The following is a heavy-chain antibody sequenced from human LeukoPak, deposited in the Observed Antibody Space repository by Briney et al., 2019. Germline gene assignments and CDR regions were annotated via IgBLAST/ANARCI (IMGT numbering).Heavy chain of an antibody. D-gene: IGHD3-10*01. J-gene: IGHJ5*02. CDR2: IIPIFGST. CDR1: EGTLSSYA. CDR3: SRAQLERPYGDWFDP. V-gene: IGHV1-69*05. Sequence: SVKVSCEASEGTLSSYAISWVRQAPGQGLEWMGRIIPIFGSTNYAQKFQGRVTITTDESTSTAYLELGSLRSGDTAGYYCSRAQLERPYGDWFDPWGEGTLVTVSS.